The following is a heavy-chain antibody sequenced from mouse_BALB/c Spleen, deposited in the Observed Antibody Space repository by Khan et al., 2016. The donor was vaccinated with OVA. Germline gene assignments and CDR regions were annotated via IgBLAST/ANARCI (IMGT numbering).Heavy chain of an antibody. Sequence: QIQLVQSGPELKKPGETVRISCKASGYTFTTAGMQWVQKMPGKGLKWIGWINTHSGVPKYAEDFKGRFAFSLETSASTAYLQITNLKNEDTATYFGARGGAAYYRSDGGAMEYWGQGTSVTVSS. CDR3: ARGGAAYYRSDGGAMEY. J-gene: IGHJ4*01. CDR1: GYTFTTAG. V-gene: IGHV9-4*02. D-gene: IGHD2-12*01. CDR2: INTHSGVP.